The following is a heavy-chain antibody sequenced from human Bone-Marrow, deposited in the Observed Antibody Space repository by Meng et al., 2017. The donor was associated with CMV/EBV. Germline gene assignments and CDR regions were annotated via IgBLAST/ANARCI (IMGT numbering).Heavy chain of an antibody. Sequence: GGSLRLSCAASGLTFSDYYMSWIRQAPGKGLEWISYISRSGSTIYCADSVMGRFTISRDSAKTSLFLQMNSLRAEDTAVYYCATQPYCGDECYFDFWGQGTLVTVSS. CDR1: GLTFSDYY. V-gene: IGHV3-11*04. CDR2: ISRSGSTI. J-gene: IGHJ4*02. D-gene: IGHD2-21*01. CDR3: ATQPYCGDECYFDF.